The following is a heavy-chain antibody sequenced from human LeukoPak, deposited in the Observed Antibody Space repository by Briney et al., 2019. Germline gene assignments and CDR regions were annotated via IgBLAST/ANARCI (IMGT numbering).Heavy chain of an antibody. D-gene: IGHD3-9*01. CDR2: MSNSGNT. Sequence: SETLSLTCTVSGGSISNDYWSWIRQPPGKGLEWIGYMSNSGNTNHSPSLKGRVTMSLDTSKNQFSLRLSSVTAADTAVYYCARVGGYDIDYWGQGTLVTVSS. V-gene: IGHV4-59*01. CDR3: ARVGGYDIDY. CDR1: GGSISNDY. J-gene: IGHJ4*02.